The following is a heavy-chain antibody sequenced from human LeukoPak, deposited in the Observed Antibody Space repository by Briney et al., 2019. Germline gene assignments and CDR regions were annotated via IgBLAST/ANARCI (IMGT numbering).Heavy chain of an antibody. CDR3: ARGYCNGGDCYFAD. V-gene: IGHV3-33*01. J-gene: IGHJ4*02. Sequence: GGSLRLSCAASGFNFSSYGMHCARQAPGKGLEWVTVIWYDGSHKYYAESVKGRFTITRDNSKNMVYLQMNSLRDGDTAVYYCARGYCNGGDCYFADWGQGTLVTVSS. CDR1: GFNFSSYG. CDR2: IWYDGSHK. D-gene: IGHD2-8*02.